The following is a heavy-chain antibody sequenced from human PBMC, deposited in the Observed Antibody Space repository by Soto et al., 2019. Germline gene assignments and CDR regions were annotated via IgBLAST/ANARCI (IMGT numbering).Heavy chain of an antibody. D-gene: IGHD1-26*01. CDR3: ARGTVVKVGATRFNWFDP. CDR2: IYHSGST. Sequence: SETLSLTCAVSGGSISSSNWWSWVRQPPGKGLEWIGEIYHSGSTNYNPSLKSRVTISVDKSKNQFSLKLSSVTAADTAVYYCARGTVVKVGATRFNWFDPWGQGTLVTVSS. CDR1: GGSISSSNW. V-gene: IGHV4-4*02. J-gene: IGHJ5*02.